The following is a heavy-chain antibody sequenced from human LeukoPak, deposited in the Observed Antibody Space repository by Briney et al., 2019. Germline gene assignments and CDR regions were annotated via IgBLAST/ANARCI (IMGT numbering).Heavy chain of an antibody. J-gene: IGHJ4*02. CDR1: GYTFTNYY. Sequence: ASVKVSCKESGYTFTNYYMHWVRQAPGQGLEWMGIINPSGGSTKYAQKFQGRVTMTRDTSTSTVYMELSSLRSEDTAVYYCARGDSGYDSDYWGQGTLVTVSS. D-gene: IGHD5-12*01. V-gene: IGHV1-46*01. CDR3: ARGDSGYDSDY. CDR2: INPSGGST.